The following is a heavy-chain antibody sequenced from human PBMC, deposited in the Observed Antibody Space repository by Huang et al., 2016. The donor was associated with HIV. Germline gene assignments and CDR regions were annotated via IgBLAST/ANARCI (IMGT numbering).Heavy chain of an antibody. D-gene: IGHD2-15*01. Sequence: QVQLVESGGGVVQPGGSLRLSCAASGFTFSRYAMHWVRQAPGKGLEWVARIGFYGSNQYYADAVKGRFNISRDNSKNTLYLQVNSLRAEDTALYDCAKSDSWAYYYYMDVWGKGTTVTVSS. V-gene: IGHV3-30*02. CDR3: AKSDSWAYYYYMDV. CDR1: GFTFSRYA. CDR2: IGFYGSNQ. J-gene: IGHJ6*03.